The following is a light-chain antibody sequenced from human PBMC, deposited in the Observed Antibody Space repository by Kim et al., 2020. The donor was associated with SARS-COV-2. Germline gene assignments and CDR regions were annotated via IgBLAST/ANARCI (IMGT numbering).Light chain of an antibody. CDR3: QVWDSSSGYV. V-gene: IGLV3-21*04. CDR1: NIGRKS. Sequence: SYELTQPPSVSVAPGKTARITCGGNNIGRKSVHWYQQKPGQAPVLAIYYDTDRPSGIPERFSGSNSGNTATLTISRVEAGDGADYYCQVWDSSSGYVFGT. CDR2: YDT. J-gene: IGLJ1*01.